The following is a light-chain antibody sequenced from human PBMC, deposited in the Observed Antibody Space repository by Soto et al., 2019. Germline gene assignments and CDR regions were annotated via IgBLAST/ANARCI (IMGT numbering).Light chain of an antibody. CDR2: TAS. Sequence: DIQMTQSPSFVSASVGDRVTITCRASQDISTWLAWYQQKPGRAPNLLIYTASSLQSGVPSRFSGSGSGTDFTLTISILQPEDFATYYCQQANSVPYTLGQGTKLEIK. J-gene: IGKJ2*01. CDR1: QDISTW. CDR3: QQANSVPYT. V-gene: IGKV1-12*01.